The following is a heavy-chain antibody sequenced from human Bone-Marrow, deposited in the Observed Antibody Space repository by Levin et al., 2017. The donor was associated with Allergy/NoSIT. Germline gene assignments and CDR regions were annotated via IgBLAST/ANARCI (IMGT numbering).Heavy chain of an antibody. J-gene: IGHJ6*02. Sequence: KISCKASGGTFSSYAISWVRQAPGQGLEWMGGIIPIFGTANYAQKFQGRVTITADESTSTAYMELSSLRSEDTAVYYCAREGPYCSTNGVCSVYYYYGMDVWGQGTTVTVSS. CDR1: GGTFSSYA. V-gene: IGHV1-69*01. CDR3: AREGPYCSTNGVCSVYYYYGMDV. CDR2: IIPIFGTA. D-gene: IGHD2-8*01.